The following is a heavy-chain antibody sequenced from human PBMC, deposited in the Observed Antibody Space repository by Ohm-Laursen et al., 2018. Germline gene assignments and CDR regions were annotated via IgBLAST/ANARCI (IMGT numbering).Heavy chain of an antibody. CDR1: GFTFSSYA. V-gene: IGHV3-23*01. D-gene: IGHD6-19*01. J-gene: IGHJ4*02. CDR2: ISGSGGST. Sequence: SLRLSCSASGFTFSSYAMSWVRQAPGKGLEWVSAISGSGGSTYYADSVKGRFTISRDNSKNTLYLQMNSLRAEDTAVYYCPKGTPIAVAQWDYWGQGTRVTVSS. CDR3: PKGTPIAVAQWDY.